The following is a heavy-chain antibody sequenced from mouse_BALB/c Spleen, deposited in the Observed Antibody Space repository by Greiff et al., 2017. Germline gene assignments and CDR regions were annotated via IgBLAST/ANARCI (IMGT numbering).Heavy chain of an antibody. CDR2: IWGDGST. V-gene: IGHV2-6-7*01. Sequence: QVQLKESGPGLVAPSQSLSITCTVSGFSLTGYGVNWVRQPPGKGLEWLGMIWGDGSTDYNSALKSRLSISKDNSKSQVFLKMNSLQTDDTARYCCARDHYYGSSYGAMDYWGQGTSVTVSS. CDR3: ARDHYYGSSYGAMDY. D-gene: IGHD1-1*01. J-gene: IGHJ4*01. CDR1: GFSLTGYG.